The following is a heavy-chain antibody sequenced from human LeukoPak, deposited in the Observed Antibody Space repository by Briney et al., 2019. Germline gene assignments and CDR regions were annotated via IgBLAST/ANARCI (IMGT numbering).Heavy chain of an antibody. Sequence: GGSLRLSCAASGFTFSIYSMNWVRQAPGKGLEWVSYISSSSSTIYYADSVKGRFTISRDNAKNSLYLQMNSLRAEDTAVYYCARGSTYYDSSGQVPFDYWGQGTLVTVSS. CDR1: GFTFSIYS. D-gene: IGHD3-22*01. CDR2: ISSSSSTI. V-gene: IGHV3-48*01. CDR3: ARGSTYYDSSGQVPFDY. J-gene: IGHJ4*02.